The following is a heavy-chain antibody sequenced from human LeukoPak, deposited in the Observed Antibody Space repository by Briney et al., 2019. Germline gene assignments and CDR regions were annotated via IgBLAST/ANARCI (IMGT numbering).Heavy chain of an antibody. Sequence: GGSLRLSCAASGFTFDDYTMHWGRRAPGKGLEWVSLISWDGGSTYYADSVKGRFTISRDNSKNSLYLQMNSLRTEDTALYYCAKGAAAGKAEYFQHWGQGTLVTVSS. V-gene: IGHV3-43*01. D-gene: IGHD6-13*01. CDR1: GFTFDDYT. J-gene: IGHJ1*01. CDR2: ISWDGGST. CDR3: AKGAAAGKAEYFQH.